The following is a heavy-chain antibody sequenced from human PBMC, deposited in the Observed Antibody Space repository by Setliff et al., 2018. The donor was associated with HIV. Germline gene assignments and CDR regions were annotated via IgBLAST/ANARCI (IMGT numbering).Heavy chain of an antibody. CDR1: GFNLNKAW. CDR2: LEDGGST. J-gene: IGHJ4*02. Sequence: PGGSLRLSCAVSGFNLNKAWMTWVRQAPGRGLEWVGLLEDGGSTHYAAPVKGRFTISRDDSKTTLYLQMNSLKTEDTAVYYCTSARDFWSGYYFVPYYFHYWGQGTLVTVSS. D-gene: IGHD3-3*01. CDR3: TSARDFWSGYYFVPYYFHY. V-gene: IGHV3-15*04.